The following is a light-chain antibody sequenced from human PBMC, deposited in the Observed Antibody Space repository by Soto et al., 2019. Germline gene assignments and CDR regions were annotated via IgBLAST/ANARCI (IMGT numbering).Light chain of an antibody. Sequence: QSALTQPASVSGSPGQSITISCTGTSSDVGGYNYVSWYQQHPGKAPKLMIYDVNNRPSGVANRFSGSKSGNTASLTISGLRPEDEAEYYCSSYTSTSTRVYVFGTGTKVTVL. CDR2: DVN. CDR3: SSYTSTSTRVYV. J-gene: IGLJ1*01. CDR1: SSDVGGYNY. V-gene: IGLV2-14*01.